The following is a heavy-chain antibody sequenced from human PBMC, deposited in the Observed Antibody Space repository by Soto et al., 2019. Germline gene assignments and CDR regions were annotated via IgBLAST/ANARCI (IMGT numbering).Heavy chain of an antibody. Sequence: QVQLQESGPGLVKPSETLSLTCTASGGSISSYYWSWIRQPPGKGLEWIGYIYYSGSTNYNPSLQSRVTIPVDTYKNRLPRKLSSVTAADTAVYYCARGYRSNGAYGLDVWGQGTTVTVSS. CDR1: GGSISSYY. V-gene: IGHV4-59*01. J-gene: IGHJ6*02. CDR3: ARGYRSNGAYGLDV. D-gene: IGHD6-13*01. CDR2: IYYSGST.